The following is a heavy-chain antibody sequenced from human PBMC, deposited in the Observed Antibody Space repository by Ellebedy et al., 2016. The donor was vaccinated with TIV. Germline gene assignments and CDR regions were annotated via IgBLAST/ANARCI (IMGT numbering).Heavy chain of an antibody. CDR1: GFSFASYN. CDR3: TRPRGMVTEWYFDL. CDR2: ISFDGTNK. V-gene: IGHV3-30-3*01. J-gene: IGHJ2*01. Sequence: GESLKISXAASGFSFASYNMHWVRQAPGKGLEWVAVISFDGTNKYYADSVKGRFTVSRDNSKNTLYLQINSLRPEDTAVYYCTRPRGMVTEWYFDLWGRGTLVTVSS. D-gene: IGHD2-21*02.